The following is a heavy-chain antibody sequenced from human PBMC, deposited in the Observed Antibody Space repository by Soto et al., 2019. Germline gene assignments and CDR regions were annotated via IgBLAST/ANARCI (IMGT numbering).Heavy chain of an antibody. D-gene: IGHD6-19*01. CDR3: AKALAWLIRSDFDY. CDR2: ISGSGSST. Sequence: PGGSLRLSSAASGFIFSNYAMSWVRQAPGKGLEWVSGISGSGSSTYYTDSVKGRFTISRDNSKNTLYRRMNSLRAEHTTIYFCAKALAWLIRSDFDYWGQGTRVTVSS. J-gene: IGHJ4*02. CDR1: GFIFSNYA. V-gene: IGHV3-23*01.